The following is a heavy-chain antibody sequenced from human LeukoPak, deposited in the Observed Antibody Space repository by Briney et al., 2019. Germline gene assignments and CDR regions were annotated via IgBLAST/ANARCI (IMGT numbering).Heavy chain of an antibody. Sequence: VGSLRPSCAGSGFTFSSYSISWVRQAPGKGLEWVANIKQDGSEKYYVDSVKDRFTISRDNAKNSLYLQMNSLRAEDTAVYYCARYPGGARFDPWGQGSLVTVSS. CDR1: GFTFSSYS. CDR2: IKQDGSEK. D-gene: IGHD2-8*02. V-gene: IGHV3-7*05. CDR3: ARYPGGARFDP. J-gene: IGHJ5*02.